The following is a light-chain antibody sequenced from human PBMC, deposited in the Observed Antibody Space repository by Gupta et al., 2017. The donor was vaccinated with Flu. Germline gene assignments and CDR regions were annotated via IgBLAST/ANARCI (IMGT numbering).Light chain of an antibody. CDR2: AAS. J-gene: IGKJ5*01. Sequence: DIQMTQSPSSLSASVGDRVTITCRSSHTISSYLNWYQQKPGKAPKLLIYAASNLQSGVPSRFSGSGYGTDFTLTISSRQPEDFATYYCQQSDSTLSITFGQGTLLEIK. CDR3: QQSDSTLSIT. CDR1: HTISSY. V-gene: IGKV1-39*01.